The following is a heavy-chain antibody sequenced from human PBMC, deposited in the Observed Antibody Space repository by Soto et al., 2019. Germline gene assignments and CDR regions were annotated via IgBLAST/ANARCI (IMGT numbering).Heavy chain of an antibody. Sequence: GASVKVSCKASGYTFTGYYMHWVRQAPGQGLEWMGWINPNSGGTNYAQKFQGWVTMTRDTSISTAYMELSRLRSDDTAVYYCARGGHYYDSSGYYPTGAFDIWGQGTMVTVS. CDR1: GYTFTGYY. V-gene: IGHV1-2*04. CDR3: ARGGHYYDSSGYYPTGAFDI. D-gene: IGHD3-22*01. J-gene: IGHJ3*02. CDR2: INPNSGGT.